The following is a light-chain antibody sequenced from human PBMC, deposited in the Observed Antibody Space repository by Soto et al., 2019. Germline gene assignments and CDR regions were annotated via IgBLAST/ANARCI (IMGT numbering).Light chain of an antibody. V-gene: IGKV3-11*01. CDR1: QSISNF. CDR2: DSS. Sequence: EVVLTPSPATLSLSPGERATLSCRASQSISNFLAWYQQRPGQTPRLLIYDSSIRAAGFPARFSGSGSGTDFTLTINNLEPEDFAVYFCQQRRSRPLTFGGGTKVEI. J-gene: IGKJ4*01. CDR3: QQRRSRPLT.